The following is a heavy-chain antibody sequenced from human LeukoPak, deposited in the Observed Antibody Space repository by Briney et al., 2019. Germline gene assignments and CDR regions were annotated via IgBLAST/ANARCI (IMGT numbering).Heavy chain of an antibody. Sequence: PGRSLRLSCAASGFTFSSYAMHWVRQAPGKGLEWVAVISYDGSNKYYADSVKGRFTISRDNSKNTLYLQMNSLRAEDTAVYYCAREWRIQRSTGYFDYWGQGTLVTASS. CDR3: AREWRIQRSTGYFDY. CDR1: GFTFSSYA. J-gene: IGHJ4*02. CDR2: ISYDGSNK. D-gene: IGHD5-18*01. V-gene: IGHV3-30-3*01.